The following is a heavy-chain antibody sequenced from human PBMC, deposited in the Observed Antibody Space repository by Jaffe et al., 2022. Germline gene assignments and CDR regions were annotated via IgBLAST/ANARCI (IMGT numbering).Heavy chain of an antibody. V-gene: IGHV3-49*03. J-gene: IGHJ4*02. CDR2: IRSKAYGGTT. D-gene: IGHD3-3*01. Sequence: EVQLVESGGGLVQPGRSLRLSCTASGFTFGDYAMSWFRQAPGKGLEWVGFIRSKAYGGTTEYAASVKGRFTISRDDSKSIAYLQMNSLKTEDTAVYYCTRARPSGITIFGVPDYWGQGTLVTVSS. CDR1: GFTFGDYA. CDR3: TRARPSGITIFGVPDY.